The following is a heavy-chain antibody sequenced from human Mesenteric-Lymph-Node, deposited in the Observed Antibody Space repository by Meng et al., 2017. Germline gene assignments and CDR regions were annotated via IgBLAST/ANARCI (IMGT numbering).Heavy chain of an antibody. Sequence: SCAISGDSVSSNSAAWNWIRQSPSRGLEWLGRTYYRSKWYNDYAVSVKSRITINPDTSKSQFSLQLNSVTPEDTAVYYCVRDSREVYDYYYYRMDVWGQGTTVTVSS. CDR1: GDSVSSNSAA. V-gene: IGHV6-1*01. CDR3: VRDSREVYDYYYYRMDV. D-gene: IGHD3-16*01. J-gene: IGHJ6*02. CDR2: TYYRSKWYN.